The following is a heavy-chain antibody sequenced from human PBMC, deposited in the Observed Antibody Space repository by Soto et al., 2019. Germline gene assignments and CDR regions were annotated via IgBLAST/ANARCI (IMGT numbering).Heavy chain of an antibody. CDR3: ARDRLMATAGTARHYFGLDV. CDR2: LYHIGST. CDR1: GYSISSGNY. V-gene: IGHV4-38-2*02. Sequence: SETLSLTCAVSGYSISSGNYWAWIRQPPGRGLEWIGSLYHIGSTHYNTSLKSRVTISVDTSKNHFSLELSSVTAADTAIYYCARDRLMATAGTARHYFGLDVWGQGTTVTVSS. J-gene: IGHJ6*02. D-gene: IGHD5-18*01.